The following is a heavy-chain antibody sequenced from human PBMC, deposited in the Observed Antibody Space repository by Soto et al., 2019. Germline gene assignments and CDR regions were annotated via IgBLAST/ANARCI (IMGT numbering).Heavy chain of an antibody. CDR3: VRGYFDGRGYSNTFDL. D-gene: IGHD3-22*01. CDR2: IHSSGST. Sequence: SETLSLTCTVSGASITSSYWSWIRQSPGKRLEWIGYIHSSGSTKNNPSVDSRVTISADTSKNQFTLKLRSVSAADTAVYYCVRGYFDGRGYSNTFDLWRQGTMVTVSS. J-gene: IGHJ3*01. V-gene: IGHV4-59*01. CDR1: GASITSSY.